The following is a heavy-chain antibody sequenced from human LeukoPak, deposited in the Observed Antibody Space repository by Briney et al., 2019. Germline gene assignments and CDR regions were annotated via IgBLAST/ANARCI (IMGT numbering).Heavy chain of an antibody. CDR1: GGSFSGYY. D-gene: IGHD3-10*01. CDR3: ARGRSSMVRGYYYYYMDV. V-gene: IGHV4-59*01. CDR2: IYYSGST. Sequence: SETLSLTCAVYGGSFSGYYWSWIRQPPGKGLEWIGYIYYSGSTNYNPSLKSRVTISVDTSKNQVSLKLSSVTAADTAVYYCARGRSSMVRGYYYYYMDVWGKGTTVTISS. J-gene: IGHJ6*03.